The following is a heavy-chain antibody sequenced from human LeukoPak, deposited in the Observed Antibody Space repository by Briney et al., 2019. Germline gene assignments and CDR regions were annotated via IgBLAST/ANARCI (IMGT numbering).Heavy chain of an antibody. Sequence: SETLSLTCSVSGGSISGSSSYYWGWIRQPPGKGLEWIGNIYYTGSTYYNPSLKSRVTISVDTSKNQFSLKLSSVTAADTAVYYCARDFGDWGQGTLVTVSS. CDR1: GGSISGSSSYY. J-gene: IGHJ4*02. CDR3: ARDFGD. D-gene: IGHD3-3*01. CDR2: IYYTGST. V-gene: IGHV4-39*07.